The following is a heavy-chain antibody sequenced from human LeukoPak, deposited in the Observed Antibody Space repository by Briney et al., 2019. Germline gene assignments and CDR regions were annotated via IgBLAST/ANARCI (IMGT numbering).Heavy chain of an antibody. Sequence: GRSLRLSCAASGFTFSSYGMHWVRQAPGKGLEWVAVIWYDGSNKYYADSVKGRFTISRDNSKNTLYLQMNSLRAEGAAVYYCARAISWNDYGDYGLDYWGQGTLVTVSS. CDR3: ARAISWNDYGDYGLDY. CDR1: GFTFSSYG. D-gene: IGHD4-17*01. CDR2: IWYDGSNK. V-gene: IGHV3-33*01. J-gene: IGHJ4*02.